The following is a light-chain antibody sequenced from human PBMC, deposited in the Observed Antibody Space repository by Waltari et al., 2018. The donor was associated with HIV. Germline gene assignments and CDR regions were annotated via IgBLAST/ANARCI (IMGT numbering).Light chain of an antibody. CDR1: QTVSTF. J-gene: IGKJ1*01. V-gene: IGKV1-39*01. Sequence: DIQMTQSPSSLSASVGDRVTITCRASQTVSTFLNWYQQKPGKAPKLLIYAASSLQSGVPSRFSGIGSGTDFTLTISSLHPEDFATYYCQQSYNNPRTFGQGTKVEI. CDR3: QQSYNNPRT. CDR2: AAS.